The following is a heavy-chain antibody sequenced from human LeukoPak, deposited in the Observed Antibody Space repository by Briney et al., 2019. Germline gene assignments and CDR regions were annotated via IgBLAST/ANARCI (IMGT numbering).Heavy chain of an antibody. CDR1: GFTVSSNY. D-gene: IGHD6-25*01. Sequence: PGGSLRLSCAASGFTVSSNYMSWVRQGPGKGLEWLSVIYRDGSTYYADSVKGRFTISRDNSKNTPYLQMNSLRAEDTAVYYCAREGVASGLDYWGQGTLVIVSS. V-gene: IGHV3-53*01. CDR2: IYRDGST. CDR3: AREGVASGLDY. J-gene: IGHJ4*02.